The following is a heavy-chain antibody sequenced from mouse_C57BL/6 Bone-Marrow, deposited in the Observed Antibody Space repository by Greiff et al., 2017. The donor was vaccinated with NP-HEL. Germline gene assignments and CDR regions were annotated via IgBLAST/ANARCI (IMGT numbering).Heavy chain of an antibody. CDR2: IDPNSGGT. Sequence: VQLQQSGAELVKPGASVKLSCKASGYTFTSYWMHWVKQRPGRGLEWIGWIDPNSGGTKYNEKFKSKATLTVDKPSSTAYMQLSSLTSVDSAVYYCAREDASYGRISWGQGTLVTVSA. J-gene: IGHJ3*01. V-gene: IGHV1-72*01. CDR3: AREDASYGRIS. D-gene: IGHD1-1*01. CDR1: GYTFTSYW.